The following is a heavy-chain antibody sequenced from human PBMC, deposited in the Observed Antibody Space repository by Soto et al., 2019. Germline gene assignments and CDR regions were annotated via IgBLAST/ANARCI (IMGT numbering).Heavy chain of an antibody. J-gene: IGHJ3*02. CDR3: ARVKDGDYVRESAFDI. V-gene: IGHV3-7*01. CDR2: IKQDGSEK. D-gene: IGHD4-17*01. CDR1: GFTFSSYW. Sequence: PGGSLRLSCAASGFTFSSYWMSWVRQAPGKGLEWVANIKQDGSEKYYVDSVKGRFTISRDNAKNSLYLQMNSLRAEDTAVYYCARVKDGDYVRESAFDIWGQGTMVTVSS.